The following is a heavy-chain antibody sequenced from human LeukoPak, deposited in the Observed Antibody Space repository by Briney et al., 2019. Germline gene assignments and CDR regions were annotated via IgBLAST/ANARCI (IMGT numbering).Heavy chain of an antibody. CDR3: ARGGPGVFDY. Sequence: PSETLSLTCTVSGGSISSSTYYWGWIRQPPGKGLEWIGSIYYSGSTYYNPSLKSRVTISVDTSKNQFSLKLSSATAADTAVYYCARGGPGVFDYWGQGTLVTVSS. CDR1: GGSISSSTYY. CDR2: IYYSGST. D-gene: IGHD1-26*01. V-gene: IGHV4-39*07. J-gene: IGHJ4*02.